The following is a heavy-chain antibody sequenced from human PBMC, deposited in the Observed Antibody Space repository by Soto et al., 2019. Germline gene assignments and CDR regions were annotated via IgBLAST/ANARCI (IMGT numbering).Heavy chain of an antibody. CDR3: ARGYEGYPWDY. Sequence: SETLSLTCAVYGGSFSGYYWSWIRQPPGKGLEWIGEINHSGRTNYNPSLKSRVTISVDTSKNQFSLKRSSVTAADTAVYYCARGYEGYPWDYWGQGTLVTVSS. CDR2: INHSGRT. V-gene: IGHV4-34*01. J-gene: IGHJ4*02. CDR1: GGSFSGYY. D-gene: IGHD3-22*01.